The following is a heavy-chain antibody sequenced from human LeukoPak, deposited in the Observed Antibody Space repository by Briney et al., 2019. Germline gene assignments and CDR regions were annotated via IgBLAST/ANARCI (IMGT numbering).Heavy chain of an antibody. CDR1: RFTVSSNY. J-gene: IGHJ4*02. V-gene: IGHV3-23*01. CDR2: ISGSGGST. CDR3: AKDPLVDGYNPFDY. Sequence: GGPLRLSCAASRFTVSSNYMSWVRQAPGKGLEWVSAISGSGGSTYYADSVKGRFTISRDNSKNTLYLQMNSLRAEDTAVYYCAKDPLVDGYNPFDYWGQGTLVTVSS. D-gene: IGHD5-24*01.